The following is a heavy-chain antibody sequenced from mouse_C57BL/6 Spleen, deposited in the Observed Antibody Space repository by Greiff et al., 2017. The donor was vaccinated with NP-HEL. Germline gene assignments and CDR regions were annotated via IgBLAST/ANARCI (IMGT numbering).Heavy chain of an antibody. CDR1: GFTFSSYA. J-gene: IGHJ2*01. D-gene: IGHD4-1*01. CDR2: LSDGGSYT. V-gene: IGHV5-4*01. Sequence: EVQLVESGGGLVKPGGSLKLSCAASGFTFSSYAMSWVRQTPEKRLEWVATLSDGGSYTYYPDNVKGRFTISRDNAKNNLYLQMSHLKSEDTAMYYCARDQGTGTEGYFDYWGQGTTLTVSS. CDR3: ARDQGTGTEGYFDY.